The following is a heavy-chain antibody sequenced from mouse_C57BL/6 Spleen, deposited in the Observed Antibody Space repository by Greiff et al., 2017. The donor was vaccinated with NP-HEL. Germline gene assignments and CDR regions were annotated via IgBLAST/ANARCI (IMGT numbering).Heavy chain of an antibody. CDR1: GYAFSSSW. D-gene: IGHD1-1*01. V-gene: IGHV1-82*01. CDR3: ARDYGSLYFDY. CDR2: IYPGDGDT. J-gene: IGHJ2*01. Sequence: QVQLQQSGPELVKPGASVKISCKASGYAFSSSWMNWVKQRPGKGLEWIGRIYPGDGDTNYNGKFKGKATLTADKSSSTAYMQLSSLTSEDSAVYFCARDYGSLYFDYWGQGTTLTVSS.